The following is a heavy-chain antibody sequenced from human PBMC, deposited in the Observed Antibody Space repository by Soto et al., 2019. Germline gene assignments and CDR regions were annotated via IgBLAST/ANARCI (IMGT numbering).Heavy chain of an antibody. Sequence: GGSLRLSCAASGFTFSIYAMSWVRQAPGKGLEWVSAISGGGGSTYYADSVKGRFTISRDNSKNTLNLQMNGLRAEDTAVYYCAKLGYSGPRGAFDIWGQGTMVTVSS. J-gene: IGHJ3*02. CDR3: AKLGYSGPRGAFDI. CDR2: ISGGGGST. CDR1: GFTFSIYA. D-gene: IGHD5-12*01. V-gene: IGHV3-23*01.